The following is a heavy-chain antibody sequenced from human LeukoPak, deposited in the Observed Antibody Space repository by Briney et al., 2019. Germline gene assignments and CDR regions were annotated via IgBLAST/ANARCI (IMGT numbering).Heavy chain of an antibody. CDR1: GYTFTDYY. CDR3: ARGSVGTRSNYVGARHYYFDY. V-gene: IGHV1-2*04. D-gene: IGHD4-11*01. J-gene: IGHJ4*02. CDR2: INPNSGGT. Sequence: ASVKVSCKAPGYTFTDYYMHWVRQAPGQGLEWMGWINPNSGGTNYAQKFQGWVTMTRDTSISTAYMELSRLRSDDTAVYYCARGSVGTRSNYVGARHYYFDYWGQGTLVTVSS.